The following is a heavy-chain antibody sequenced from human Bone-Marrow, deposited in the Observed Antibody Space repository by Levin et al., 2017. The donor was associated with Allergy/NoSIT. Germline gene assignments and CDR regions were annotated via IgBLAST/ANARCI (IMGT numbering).Heavy chain of an antibody. Sequence: SQTLSLTCTVSDGSISTASWTWIRQPPGMRLEWIGYIYSSGNTNYNPSLRSRVTISGDASKNQLSLKLSSVTAADTAVYYCARLRSGYYYYYGMDVWGQGTTVTVSS. CDR2: IYSSGNT. CDR3: ARLRSGYYYYYGMDV. J-gene: IGHJ6*02. V-gene: IGHV4-59*01. D-gene: IGHD3-3*01. CDR1: DGSISTAS.